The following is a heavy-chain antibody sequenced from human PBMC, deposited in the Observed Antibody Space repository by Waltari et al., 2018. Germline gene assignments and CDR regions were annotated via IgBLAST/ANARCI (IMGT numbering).Heavy chain of an antibody. J-gene: IGHJ4*02. Sequence: QVQLQESGQGLVKPSGTLSPPLPVPGDSNSRNYWWRWVRPPPEKGLEWVGQDHHSGTTLYKPSLQSRVTMSVDKPKDPFSLNLTAVTAADTAVYYCASDRAIGLFFDHWGRGTLGTVSS. CDR1: GDSNSRNYW. CDR2: DHHSGTT. CDR3: ASDRAIGLFFDH. V-gene: IGHV4-4*02. D-gene: IGHD2-2*01.